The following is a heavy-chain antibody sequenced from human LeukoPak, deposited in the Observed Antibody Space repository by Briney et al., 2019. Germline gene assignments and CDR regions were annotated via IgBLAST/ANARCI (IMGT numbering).Heavy chain of an antibody. D-gene: IGHD6-19*01. J-gene: IGHJ4*02. Sequence: GGSVRPSCAASEFTFSTKPSHWVGKAPGKGLNGVAIISYDGSNKYYADSVKGRFTISRDNSKNTLYLQMNSLRTEDTAVYYCARDGVSSGWYLEWDFDYWGQGTLATVSS. CDR1: EFTFSTKP. V-gene: IGHV3-30-3*01. CDR3: ARDGVSSGWYLEWDFDY. CDR2: ISYDGSNK.